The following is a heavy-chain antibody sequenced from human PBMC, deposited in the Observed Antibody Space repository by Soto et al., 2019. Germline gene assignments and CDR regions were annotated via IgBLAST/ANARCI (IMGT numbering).Heavy chain of an antibody. D-gene: IGHD7-27*01. J-gene: IGHJ3*02. V-gene: IGHV3-15*01. CDR2: IKSKTDGRTT. Sequence: GGSLRLSCAASGFTFSNAWMSWVRQAPGKGLEWVGRIKSKTDGRTTDYAAPVKGRFTISRDDSKNTLYLQMNSLKTEDTAVYYCTTRGDRGNAFDIWGQGTMVTVSS. CDR3: TTRGDRGNAFDI. CDR1: GFTFSNAW.